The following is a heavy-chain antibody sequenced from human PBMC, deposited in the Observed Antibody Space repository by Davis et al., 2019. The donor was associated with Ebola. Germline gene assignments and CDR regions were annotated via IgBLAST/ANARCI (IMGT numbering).Heavy chain of an antibody. CDR2: IYYSGTT. V-gene: IGHV4-39*01. J-gene: IGHJ4*02. CDR3: ARHSPGVTATGTEYFDN. D-gene: IGHD6-13*01. CDR1: GGSISSSSYY. Sequence: SETLSLTCTVSGGSISSSSYYWGWIRQPPGKGLEWIGSIYYSGTTSYNPSLKSRVTISVDTSKNHISLKLRSVTAADTAVYYCARHSPGVTATGTEYFDNWGQGTLVTVSS.